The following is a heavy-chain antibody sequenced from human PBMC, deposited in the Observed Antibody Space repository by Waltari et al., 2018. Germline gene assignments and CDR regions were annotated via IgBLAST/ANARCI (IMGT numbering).Heavy chain of an antibody. CDR3: ARSVGEPYYFDY. CDR2: IYYSGTT. D-gene: IGHD3-10*01. V-gene: IGHV4-31*01. J-gene: IGHJ4*02. Sequence: QVQLQESGPGLVKPSLTLSLTCTVSGGSISSGGYYWSWIRQHPGKGLEWIGYIYYSGTTYYNPSLKSLVTISVDTSKNQFSLKLSSVTAADTAVYYCARSVGEPYYFDYWGQGTLVTVSS. CDR1: GGSISSGGYY.